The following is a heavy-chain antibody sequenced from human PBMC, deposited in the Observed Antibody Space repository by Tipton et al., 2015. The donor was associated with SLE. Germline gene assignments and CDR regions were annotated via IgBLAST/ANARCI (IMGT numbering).Heavy chain of an antibody. J-gene: IGHJ4*02. V-gene: IGHV3-30*02. CDR3: ARAISGYYFDS. CDR1: GFTFSSYA. CDR2: IRYDGSNK. D-gene: IGHD2/OR15-2a*01. Sequence: SLRLSCAASGFTFSSYAMHWVRQAPGKGLEWVAFIRYDGSNKNYADSVKGRFTISRDNSKNTLYLQMNSLRAEDTALYYCARAISGYYFDSWGQGTLVTVSS.